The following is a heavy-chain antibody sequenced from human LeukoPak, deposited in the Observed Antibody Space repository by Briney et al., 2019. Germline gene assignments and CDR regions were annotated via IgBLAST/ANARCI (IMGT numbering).Heavy chain of an antibody. Sequence: KPSETLSLTCTVSGSSMSNHYWSWIRQPPGKGLEWIGYIYYTGSTNYNPSLKSRVTISLDTSKNQFSLKVNSVTASDTAVYYCATVRRELIRFDYWGQGTLVTVSS. V-gene: IGHV4-59*11. CDR3: ATVRRELIRFDY. D-gene: IGHD1-26*01. CDR2: IYYTGST. CDR1: GSSMSNHY. J-gene: IGHJ4*02.